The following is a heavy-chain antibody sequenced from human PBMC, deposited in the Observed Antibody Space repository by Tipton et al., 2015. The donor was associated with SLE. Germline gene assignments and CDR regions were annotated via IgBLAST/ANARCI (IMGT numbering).Heavy chain of an antibody. CDR2: IYYSGST. J-gene: IGHJ4*02. V-gene: IGHV4-39*01. Sequence: LRLSCTVSGGSISSSSYYWGWIRQPPGKGLEWIGSIYYSGSTYYNPSLKSRVTISVDTPKNQFSLKLSSVTAADTAVYYCARGSYSYGLDYWGQGTLVTASS. CDR3: ARGSYSYGLDY. D-gene: IGHD5-18*01. CDR1: GGSISSSSYY.